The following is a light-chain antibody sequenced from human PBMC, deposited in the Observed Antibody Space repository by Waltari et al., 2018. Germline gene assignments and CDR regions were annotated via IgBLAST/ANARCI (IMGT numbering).Light chain of an antibody. CDR2: GAS. V-gene: IGKV3-15*01. CDR3: QQYDTWPLT. CDR1: QSVVSN. J-gene: IGKJ4*01. Sequence: ETALTQSPATPSVSPGERATLPCRASQSVVSNLSWYQHKIGQAPRLLIYGASTRPTGVPARFSGSGSGTEFTLTISSLQSEDFELYYCQQYDTWPLTFGGGTKVAIK.